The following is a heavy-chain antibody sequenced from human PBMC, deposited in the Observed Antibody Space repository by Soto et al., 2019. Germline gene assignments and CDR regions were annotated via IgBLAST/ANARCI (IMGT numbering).Heavy chain of an antibody. D-gene: IGHD2-8*01. V-gene: IGHV1-46*03. CDR2: INPSGGST. J-gene: IGHJ4*02. CDR3: ARDVGGGYCTNGVCPGPDY. CDR1: GYTFTSYY. Sequence: GASVKVSCKASGYTFTSYYMHWVRQAPGQGLEWMGIINPSGGSTSYAQKFQGRVTMTRDTSTSTVYMELSSLRSEDTAVYYCARDVGGGYCTNGVCPGPDYWGQGTLVTVSS.